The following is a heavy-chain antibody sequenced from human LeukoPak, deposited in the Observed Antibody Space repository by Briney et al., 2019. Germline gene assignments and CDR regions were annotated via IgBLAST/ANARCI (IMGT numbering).Heavy chain of an antibody. Sequence: PSETLSLTCTVSGGSISSYYWSWIRQPPGKGLEWIGYIYYSGSTNYNPSLKSRVTISVDTSKNQFSLKLSSVTAADTAVYYCASQGSSSWYRGFAFDIWGQGTMVTVSS. CDR3: ASQGSSSWYRGFAFDI. V-gene: IGHV4-59*01. CDR2: IYYSGST. CDR1: GGSISSYY. J-gene: IGHJ3*02. D-gene: IGHD6-13*01.